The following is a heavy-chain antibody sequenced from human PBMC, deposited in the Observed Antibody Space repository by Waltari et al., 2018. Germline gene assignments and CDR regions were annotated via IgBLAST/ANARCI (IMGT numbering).Heavy chain of an antibody. D-gene: IGHD3-3*01. CDR3: ATRDDFWSGYGY. CDR1: GSSISSGYS. J-gene: IGHJ4*02. Sequence: QVQLQESGPGLVKPSETLSLTCAVSGSSISSGYSWGWIRQPPGKGLEWIGSIYHSGSTYYNPSLKSRVTISVDTSKNQFSLKLSSVTAADTAVYYCATRDDFWSGYGYWGQGTLVTVSS. CDR2: IYHSGST. V-gene: IGHV4-38-2*01.